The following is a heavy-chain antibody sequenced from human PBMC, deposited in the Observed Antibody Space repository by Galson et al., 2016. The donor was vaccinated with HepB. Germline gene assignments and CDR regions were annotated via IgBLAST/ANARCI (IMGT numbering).Heavy chain of an antibody. CDR1: GYTFDTYW. V-gene: IGHV5-51*01. CDR2: IYPGDFDI. CDR3: ARHPYSSSHYYYSGMDV. D-gene: IGHD6-13*01. J-gene: IGHJ6*02. Sequence: QSGAEVKKPGESLKISCRGSGYTFDTYWIGWVRQMPGKGLEWMGIIYPGDFDIRYSPPFQGQVTISADKSISTVYLQWNSLKASDTAMYYCARHPYSSSHYYYSGMDVWAQGTTVTVSS.